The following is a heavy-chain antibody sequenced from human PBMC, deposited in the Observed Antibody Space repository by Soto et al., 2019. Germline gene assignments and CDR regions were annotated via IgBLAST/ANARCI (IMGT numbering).Heavy chain of an antibody. D-gene: IGHD4-17*01. V-gene: IGHV1-8*01. CDR2: MNPNSGNT. CDR3: ARVPRDYGDACFDD. Sequence: APGKLSLTTAGYAMTGYDIGWERLDTGPGLEWMGWMNPNSGNTGYAQKFQGRVTMTRNTSISTAYMELSSLRSEDTAVDYCARVPRDYGDACFDDWGQGTLVPV. CDR1: GYAMTGYD. J-gene: IGHJ4*02.